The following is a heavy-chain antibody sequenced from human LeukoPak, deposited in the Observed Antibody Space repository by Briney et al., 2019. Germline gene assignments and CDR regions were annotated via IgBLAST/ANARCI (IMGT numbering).Heavy chain of an antibody. V-gene: IGHV3-15*01. CDR1: GFTFSSYW. J-gene: IGHJ5*02. CDR3: TTEGGDLEEYWFDP. CDR2: IKSKTDGGTT. Sequence: MPGGSLRLSCAASGFTFSSYWMSWVRQAPGKGLEWVGRIKSKTDGGTTDYAAPVKGRFTISRDDSKNTLYLQMNSLKTEDTAVYYCTTEGGDLEEYWFDPWGQGTLVTVSS. D-gene: IGHD2-21*02.